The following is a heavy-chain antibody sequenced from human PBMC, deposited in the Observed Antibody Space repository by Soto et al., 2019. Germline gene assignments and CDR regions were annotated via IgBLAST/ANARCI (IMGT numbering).Heavy chain of an antibody. CDR2: IYYTGTT. D-gene: IGHD1-7*01. Sequence: SETLSLTCTISGGSISSFYWNWIRQAPGKGLEWIGYIYYTGTTNYNPSLKSRVTMSLDTSKDQFSLNLTSVTAADTAVYYCARSNWNFPFDSWGQGTLVTVSS. V-gene: IGHV4-59*01. CDR3: ARSNWNFPFDS. J-gene: IGHJ4*02. CDR1: GGSISSFY.